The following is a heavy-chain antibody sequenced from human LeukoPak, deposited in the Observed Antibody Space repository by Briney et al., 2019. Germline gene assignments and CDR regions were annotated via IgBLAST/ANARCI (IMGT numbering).Heavy chain of an antibody. CDR2: IYTSGST. V-gene: IGHV4-4*07. D-gene: IGHD2-2*01. J-gene: IGHJ6*03. CDR1: GGSISSYY. CDR3: ARGMADRYHPNYYYYYMDV. Sequence: SETLSLTCTVSGGSISSYYWSWIRQPAGKGLEWIGRIYTSGSTNYNPSLKSRVTMSVDTSKNQFSLKLSSVTAADTAVYYCARGMADRYHPNYYYYYMDVWGKGTTVTVSS.